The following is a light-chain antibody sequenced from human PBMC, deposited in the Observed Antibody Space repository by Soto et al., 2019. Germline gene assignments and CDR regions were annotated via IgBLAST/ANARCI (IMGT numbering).Light chain of an antibody. CDR1: QTIIRY. J-gene: IGKJ3*01. CDR3: QQSYSTLFT. CDR2: AAS. V-gene: IGKV1-39*01. Sequence: DIQMTQSPSSLSASVGDRVTITCRASQTIIRYLNWYQQKPGIAPNLLIYAASSLQSGVPSRFSGSGSGTEFTLTISRLQPEDFATYYCQQSYSTLFTFGPGTKVEFK.